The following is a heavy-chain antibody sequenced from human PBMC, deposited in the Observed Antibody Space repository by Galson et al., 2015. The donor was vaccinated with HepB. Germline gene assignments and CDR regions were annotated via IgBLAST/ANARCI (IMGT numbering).Heavy chain of an antibody. CDR2: IYWDDDK. D-gene: IGHD2-2*01. CDR1: GFSLSTSGVG. J-gene: IGHJ4*02. Sequence: PALVKPTQTLTLTCTFSGFSLSTSGVGVGWIRQPPGKALEWLALIYWDDDKRYSPSLKSRLTITKDTSKNQVVLTMTNMDPVDTATYYCAHTRYCSSTSCLGAFDYWGQGTLVTVSS. CDR3: AHTRYCSSTSCLGAFDY. V-gene: IGHV2-5*02.